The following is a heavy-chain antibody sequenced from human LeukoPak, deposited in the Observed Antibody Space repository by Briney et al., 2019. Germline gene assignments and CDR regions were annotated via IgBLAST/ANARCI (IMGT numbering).Heavy chain of an antibody. V-gene: IGHV3-30*04. CDR2: ISYDGSNK. Sequence: PGRSLRLSCAASGFTFSSYAMHWVRQAPGKGLEWVAVISYDGSNKYYADSVKGRFTTSRDNSKNTLYLQMNSLRAEDTAVYYCASGDSSSWTQLDYWGQGTLVTVS. CDR3: ASGDSSSWTQLDY. J-gene: IGHJ4*02. D-gene: IGHD6-13*01. CDR1: GFTFSSYA.